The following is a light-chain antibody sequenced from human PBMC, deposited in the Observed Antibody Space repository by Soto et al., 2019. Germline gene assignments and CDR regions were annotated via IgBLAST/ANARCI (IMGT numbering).Light chain of an antibody. CDR1: QSISSW. CDR2: KAS. CDR3: QQYTRPCT. V-gene: IGKV1-5*03. Sequence: DIQMTQSPSTLSASVGDRVIITCRTSQSISSWLAWYQQKPGKAPKLLIYKASSLETGVPSRFSGSGSGTEFTLTISSLQPDDFATYYCQQYTRPCTFDPGTKVDIK. J-gene: IGKJ2*02.